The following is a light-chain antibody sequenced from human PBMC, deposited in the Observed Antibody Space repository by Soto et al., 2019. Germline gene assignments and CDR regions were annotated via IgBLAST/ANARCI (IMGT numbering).Light chain of an antibody. CDR1: QTISSW. CDR2: KAS. J-gene: IGKJ1*01. V-gene: IGKV1-5*03. CDR3: QHYNSYSEA. Sequence: DIQMPQSPYTLSGSVGDRVTITCRASQTISSWLAWYQQKPGKAPKLLIYKASTLKSGVPSRFSGSGSGTEFTLTISSLQPDDFATYYCQHYNSYSEAFGQGAKA.